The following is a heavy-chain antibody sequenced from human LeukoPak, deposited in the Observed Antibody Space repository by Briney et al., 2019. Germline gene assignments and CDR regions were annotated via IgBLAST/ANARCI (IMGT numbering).Heavy chain of an antibody. Sequence: PGGSLRLSCAASGFTFSSYAMSWVRQAPGKGLEWVSAISGSGGSTYYADSVKGRFTISRDNSKNTLYLQMNSLRAEDTAVYYCAKQEWGTVTTPYFDYWGQGTLVTVSS. CDR2: ISGSGGST. V-gene: IGHV3-23*01. CDR1: GFTFSSYA. J-gene: IGHJ4*02. CDR3: AKQEWGTVTTPYFDY. D-gene: IGHD4-11*01.